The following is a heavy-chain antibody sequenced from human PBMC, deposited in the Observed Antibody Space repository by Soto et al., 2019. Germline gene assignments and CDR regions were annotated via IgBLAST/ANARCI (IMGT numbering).Heavy chain of an antibody. J-gene: IGHJ3*02. Sequence: GGSLRLSCAASGFTFSSYSMNWVRQAPGKGLEWVSYISSSSSTIYYADSVKGRFTISRDNAKNSLYLQMNRLRAEDTAVYYCARGAGYSSTGVHAFDIWGQGTMVTVSS. V-gene: IGHV3-48*04. CDR2: ISSSSSTI. D-gene: IGHD6-13*01. CDR3: ARGAGYSSTGVHAFDI. CDR1: GFTFSSYS.